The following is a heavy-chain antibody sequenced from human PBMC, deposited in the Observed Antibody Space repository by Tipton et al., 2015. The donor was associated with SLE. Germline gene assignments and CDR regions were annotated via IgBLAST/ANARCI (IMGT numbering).Heavy chain of an antibody. J-gene: IGHJ3*02. CDR1: GGSINNYY. Sequence: TLSLTCSVSGGSINNYYWNWIRQTQGKGLEWIGYIYSSGGTDYNPSLKSRLTISVETSKNQFSLKLTSVTAADTAVYYCARGNYDFRGRTFDIWGQGIMVTVSS. V-gene: IGHV4-4*08. CDR3: ARGNYDFRGRTFDI. D-gene: IGHD3-3*01. CDR2: IYSSGGT.